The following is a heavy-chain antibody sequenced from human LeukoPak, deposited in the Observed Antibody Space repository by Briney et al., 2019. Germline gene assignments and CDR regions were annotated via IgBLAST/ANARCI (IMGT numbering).Heavy chain of an antibody. V-gene: IGHV3-30*02. CDR1: GFTFGSYG. CDR2: IQFDGSSA. CDR3: AKGSAWYLGY. D-gene: IGHD3-3*01. J-gene: IGHJ4*02. Sequence: PGGSLRLSCAASGFTFGSYGMHWVRQAPGKGLEWVAFIQFDGSSAYYADSVKGRFTFSRDNSKNTLYLQLNSLRPEDTAVYSCAKGSAWYLGYWGQGTLVTVSS.